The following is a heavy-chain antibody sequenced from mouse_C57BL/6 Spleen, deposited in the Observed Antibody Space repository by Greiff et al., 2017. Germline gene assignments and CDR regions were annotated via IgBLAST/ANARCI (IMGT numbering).Heavy chain of an antibody. V-gene: IGHV1-15*01. D-gene: IGHD1-1*01. Sequence: VQLQESGAELVRPGASVTLSCKASGYTFTDYEMHWVKQTPVHGLEWIGAIDPETGGTAYNQKFKGKAILTADKSSSTAYMELRSLTSEDSAVYYCTREGLLRYYYAMDYWGQGTSVTVSS. CDR3: TREGLLRYYYAMDY. CDR1: GYTFTDYE. J-gene: IGHJ4*01. CDR2: IDPETGGT.